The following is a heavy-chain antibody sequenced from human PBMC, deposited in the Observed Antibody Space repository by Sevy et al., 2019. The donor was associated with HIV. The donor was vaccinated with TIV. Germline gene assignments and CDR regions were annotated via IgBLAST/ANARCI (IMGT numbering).Heavy chain of an antibody. CDR3: AXXXXPXXXVTPNAFDM. CDR2: INPNSGDT. CDR1: GYTFTGYF. V-gene: IGHV1-2*05. Sequence: ASVKVSCKASGYTFTGYFMHWVRQAPGQGLEWMGRINPNSGDTIYAQKFQGRVTMTSDTSISTAYMDLSRLRSDDTXVXYXAXXXXPXXXVTPNAFDMWGQGTMVTVSS. D-gene: IGHD2-21*02. J-gene: IGHJ3*02.